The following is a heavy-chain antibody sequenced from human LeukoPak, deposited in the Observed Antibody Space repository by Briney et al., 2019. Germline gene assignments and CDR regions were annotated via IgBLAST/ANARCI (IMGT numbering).Heavy chain of an antibody. CDR3: AKDGGSIAVAQMDV. J-gene: IGHJ4*02. CDR1: GFTFSSYA. V-gene: IGHV3-30*04. D-gene: IGHD6-19*01. Sequence: GGSLRLSCAASGFTFSSYAMHWVRQAPGKGLEWVAVISYDGSNKYYADSVKGRFTISRDNSKNTLYLQMNSLRAEDTAVYYCAKDGGSIAVAQMDVWGQGTLVTVSS. CDR2: ISYDGSNK.